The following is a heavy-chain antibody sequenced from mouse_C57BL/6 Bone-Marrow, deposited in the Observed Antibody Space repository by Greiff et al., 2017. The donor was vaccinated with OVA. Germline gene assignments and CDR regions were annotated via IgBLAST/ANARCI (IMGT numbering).Heavy chain of an antibody. CDR3: ARGRYYAMDY. V-gene: IGHV5-15*01. CDR1: GFTFSDYG. CDR2: ISNLAYSI. Sequence: EVKVVESGGGLVQPGGSLKLSCAASGFTFSDYGMAWVRQAPRQGPEWVAFISNLAYSIYYADTVTGRFTISRENAKNTLYLEMSSLRSEDTAMYYCARGRYYAMDYWGQGTSVTVSS. J-gene: IGHJ4*01.